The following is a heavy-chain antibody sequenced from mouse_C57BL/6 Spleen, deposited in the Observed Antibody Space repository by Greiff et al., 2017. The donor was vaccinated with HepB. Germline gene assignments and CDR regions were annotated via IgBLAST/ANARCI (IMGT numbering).Heavy chain of an antibody. CDR3: ARSRYYGSSYGGYFDV. V-gene: IGHV1-52*01. CDR1: GYTFTSYW. CDR2: IDPSDSET. D-gene: IGHD1-1*01. J-gene: IGHJ1*03. Sequence: QVQLQQPGAELVRPGSSVKLSCKASGYTFTSYWMHWVKQRPIQGLEWIGNIDPSDSETHYNQKFKDKATLTVDKSSSTAYMQLSSLTSEDSAVYYCARSRYYGSSYGGYFDVWGTGTTVTVSS.